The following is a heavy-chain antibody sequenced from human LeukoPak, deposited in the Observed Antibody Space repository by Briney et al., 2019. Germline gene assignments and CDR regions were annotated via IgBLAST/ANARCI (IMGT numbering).Heavy chain of an antibody. CDR3: ARLAWDGYNYYCYYMDV. V-gene: IGHV4-59*01. J-gene: IGHJ6*03. CDR2: IYYSGST. CDR1: GGSISSYY. D-gene: IGHD5-24*01. Sequence: SETLSLTCTVSGGSISSYYWSWIRQPPGKGLEWIGYIYYSGSTNYNPSLKSRVTISVDTSKNQFSLKLSSVTAADTAVYYCARLAWDGYNYYCYYMDVWGKGTTVTVSS.